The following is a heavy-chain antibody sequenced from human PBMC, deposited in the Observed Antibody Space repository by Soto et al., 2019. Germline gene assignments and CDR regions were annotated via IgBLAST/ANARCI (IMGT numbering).Heavy chain of an antibody. CDR1: GYTFTSYD. V-gene: IGHV1-8*01. D-gene: IGHD2-2*02. J-gene: IGHJ3*01. Sequence: GASVKVSCKASGYTFTSYDSNLMRQDTGKGLGWMGWMNPNSGNTVYTQKLQGRVTMTRTTSITTPYMELNRLTSEDTAVYYCVRMGHHTLGGQGTMVTVS. CDR2: MNPNSGNT. CDR3: VRMGHHTL.